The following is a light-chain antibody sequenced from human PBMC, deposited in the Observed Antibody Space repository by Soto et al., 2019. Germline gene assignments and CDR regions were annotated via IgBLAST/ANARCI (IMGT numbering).Light chain of an antibody. V-gene: IGKV3-20*01. CDR2: GAS. CDR1: QSVSNNY. J-gene: IGKJ1*01. CDR3: QQYGRSGT. Sequence: EIVMTQSQATLSVSPGERATLSCRASQSVSNNYLAWYQQKPGQAPRLLIYGASNRATGIPDRFSGSGSGTDFTLTISRLEPEDFAVYYCQQYGRSGTYGQGTKVDI.